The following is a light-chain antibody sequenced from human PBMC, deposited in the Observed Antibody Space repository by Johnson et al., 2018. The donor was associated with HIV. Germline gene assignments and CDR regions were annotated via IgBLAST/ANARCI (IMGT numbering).Light chain of an antibody. Sequence: HSVLTQPPSVSAAPGQKVTISCSGSSSNIGNNYVSWYQQLPGTAPKLLIYENNKRPSGITDRFSGSKSGTSATLGITGLQTGDEADYYCGTWDSSLIAGGVFGTGTKVTVL. CDR3: GTWDSSLIAGGV. CDR2: ENN. J-gene: IGLJ1*01. CDR1: SSNIGNNY. V-gene: IGLV1-51*01.